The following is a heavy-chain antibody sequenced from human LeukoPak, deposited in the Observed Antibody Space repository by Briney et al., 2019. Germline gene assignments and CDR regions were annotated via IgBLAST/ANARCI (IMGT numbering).Heavy chain of an antibody. CDR1: GGSTSSGGYY. J-gene: IGHJ4*02. CDR3: ASCDEGSGYLSGFNY. V-gene: IGHV4-31*03. CDR2: IYYSGTT. D-gene: IGHD3-22*01. Sequence: SQTLSFTCTVSGGSTSSGGYYWSWLRQHPGKGLEWIGYIYYSGTTYYNPSLKSRVTISVDTSKNQFSLNLYSVTAADTAVYYCASCDEGSGYLSGFNYWGQGTLVTVSS.